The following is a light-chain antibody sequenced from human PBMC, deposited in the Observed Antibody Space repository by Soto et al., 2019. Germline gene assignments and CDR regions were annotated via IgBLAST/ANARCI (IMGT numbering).Light chain of an antibody. CDR2: DNH. CDR3: GTWDSSLSVVV. CDR1: SSNIGNNY. Sequence: QSVLPQPPSVSAAPGQKVTISCSGSSSNIGNNYVSWYQQLPGTAPKLLMYDNHKRPSGIPDRFSGSKSGTSATLGITGLQTGDEAEYYCGTWDSSLSVVVFGGGTKLTVL. J-gene: IGLJ2*01. V-gene: IGLV1-51*01.